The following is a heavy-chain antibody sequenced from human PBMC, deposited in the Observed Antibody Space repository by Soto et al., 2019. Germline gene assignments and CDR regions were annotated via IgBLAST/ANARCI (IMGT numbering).Heavy chain of an antibody. D-gene: IGHD2-15*01. CDR2: ISAYNGNT. Sequence: QVRLGQSGAEVKKPGASGKVPAKASGSTFTSKGISGGRQPPGQGLEWMGWISAYNGNTNYAQKLQGRVTMTTDTSTSTAYMELRSLRSDDTAVYYCVVAAQPYYFDYWGQGTLVTVSS. CDR1: GSTFTSKG. J-gene: IGHJ4*02. V-gene: IGHV1-18*01. CDR3: VVAAQPYYFDY.